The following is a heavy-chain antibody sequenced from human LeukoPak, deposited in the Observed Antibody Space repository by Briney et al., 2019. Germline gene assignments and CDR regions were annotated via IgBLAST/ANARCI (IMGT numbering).Heavy chain of an antibody. CDR3: AKDRGYDLGPDY. J-gene: IGHJ4*02. D-gene: IGHD5-12*01. Sequence: GGSLRPSCAASGFTFSSYGMHWVRQAPGKGLEWVAVISYDGSNKYYADSVKGRFTISRDNSKNTLYLQMNSLRAEDTAVYYCAKDRGYDLGPDYWGQGTLVTVSS. CDR2: ISYDGSNK. CDR1: GFTFSSYG. V-gene: IGHV3-30*18.